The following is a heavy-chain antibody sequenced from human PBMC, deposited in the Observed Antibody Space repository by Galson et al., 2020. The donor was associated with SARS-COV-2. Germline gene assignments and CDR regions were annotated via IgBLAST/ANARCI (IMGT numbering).Heavy chain of an antibody. CDR1: GFSLSTSGMC. V-gene: IGHV2-70*11. CDR2: LDWDDDK. D-gene: IGHD3-10*01. CDR3: ARMVVRGVTYDY. J-gene: IGHJ4*02. Sequence: SGPTLANPPQPLTLTCTFSGFSLSTSGMCVSWIRQPPGKALEWLPRLDWDDDKYYSTSLKTRLTISKDTSKNQVVLTMTNMDPVDTATYYCARMVVRGVTYDYWGQGTLVTVSS.